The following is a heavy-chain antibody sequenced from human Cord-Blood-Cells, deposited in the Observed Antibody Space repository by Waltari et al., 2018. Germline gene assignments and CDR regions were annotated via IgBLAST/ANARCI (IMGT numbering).Heavy chain of an antibody. CDR1: GGSFSGYY. J-gene: IGHJ3*02. V-gene: IGHV4-34*01. CDR2: INHSGST. D-gene: IGHD3-9*01. Sequence: QVQLQQWGAGLLKPSETLSLTCAVYGGSFSGYYWSWIRQPPGKGLEWIGEINHSGSTNYNPSLKSRVTISVDTSKNQFSLKLSSVTAAGTAVYYCARRAYDILTGYSDAFDIWGQGTMVTVSS. CDR3: ARRAYDILTGYSDAFDI.